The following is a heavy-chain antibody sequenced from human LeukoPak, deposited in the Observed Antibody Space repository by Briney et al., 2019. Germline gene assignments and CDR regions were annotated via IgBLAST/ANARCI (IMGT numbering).Heavy chain of an antibody. J-gene: IGHJ4*02. Sequence: PSETLSLTCAVYGGSFSGYYWSWIRQPPGKGLEWIGEINHSGSTNYSPPLKSRVTISVDTSKNQFSLKLSSVTAADTAVYYCARGSQYSSSWYEVVGYYFDYWGQGTLVTVSS. CDR2: INHSGST. D-gene: IGHD6-13*01. CDR3: ARGSQYSSSWYEVVGYYFDY. CDR1: GGSFSGYY. V-gene: IGHV4-34*01.